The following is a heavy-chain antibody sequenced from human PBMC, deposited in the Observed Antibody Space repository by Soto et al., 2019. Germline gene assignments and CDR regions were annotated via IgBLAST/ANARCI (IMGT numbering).Heavy chain of an antibody. CDR3: ARDGNYAMIVDY. CDR2: ISSSSSTI. CDR1: GFTFSS. D-gene: IGHD3-22*01. Sequence: GGSLRLSCAASGFTFSSMNWVRQAPGKGLEWVSYISSSSSTIYYADSVKGRFTISRDNAKNSLYLQMNSLRDEDTAVYYCARDGNYAMIVDYWGQGTLVTVSS. J-gene: IGHJ4*02. V-gene: IGHV3-48*02.